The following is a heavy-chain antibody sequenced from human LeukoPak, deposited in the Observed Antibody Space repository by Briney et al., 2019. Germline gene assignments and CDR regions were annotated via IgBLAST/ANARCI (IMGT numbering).Heavy chain of an antibody. J-gene: IGHJ4*02. CDR2: IYYRGTT. V-gene: IGHV4-39*01. CDR1: GVSISNSSYY. CDR3: ARRGMYSGGWYFDY. D-gene: IGHD6-19*01. Sequence: SETLSLTCTVSGVSISNSSYYWGWLRQPPGKGLEWIGSIYYRGTTYYNPSLKSRVTMSVDTSKNQFSLRLDSVTAADTAVYYCARRGMYSGGWYFDYWGQGTLVTVSS.